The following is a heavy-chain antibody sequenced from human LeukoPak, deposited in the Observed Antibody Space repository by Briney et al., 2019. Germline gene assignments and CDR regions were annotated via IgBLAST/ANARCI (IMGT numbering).Heavy chain of an antibody. D-gene: IGHD2-2*01. CDR1: GGSISSGGYY. V-gene: IGHV4-31*03. Sequence: PSQTLSLTCTVSGGSISSGGYYWSWIRQHPGEGLEWIGYIYYSGSTYYNPSLKSRVTISVDTSKNQFSLKLSSVTAADTAVYYCASAVVPAAMGLNWFDLWGQGTLVTVSS. CDR3: ASAVVPAAMGLNWFDL. J-gene: IGHJ5*02. CDR2: IYYSGST.